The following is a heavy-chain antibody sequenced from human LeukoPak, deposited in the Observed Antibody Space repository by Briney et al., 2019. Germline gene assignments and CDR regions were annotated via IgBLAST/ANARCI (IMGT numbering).Heavy chain of an antibody. D-gene: IGHD5-24*01. J-gene: IGHJ4*02. V-gene: IGHV3-21*01. Sequence: GGSLRLSCAASGFTFSSYSMNRVRQAPGKGLEWVSSISSSSSYIYYADSVKGRFTISRDNAKNSLYLQMNSLRAEDTAVYYCARLQLGGHDYWGQGTPVTVSS. CDR1: GFTFSSYS. CDR3: ARLQLGGHDY. CDR2: ISSSSSYI.